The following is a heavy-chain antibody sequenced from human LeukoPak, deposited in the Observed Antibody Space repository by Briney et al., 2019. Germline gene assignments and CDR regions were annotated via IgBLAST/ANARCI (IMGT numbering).Heavy chain of an antibody. CDR1: GFTFSSYA. V-gene: IGHV3-23*01. D-gene: IGHD1-1*01. CDR3: AKRGNTISFFDP. J-gene: IGHJ5*02. Sequence: GGSLRLSCAASGFTFSSYAMSWVRQAPGKGLEWVSGLTGGGDFTYYADSVKGRFTISRDNSKNMLYLEMNSLRADDTAVYYCAKRGNTISFFDPWGQGTLVTVSS. CDR2: LTGGGDFT.